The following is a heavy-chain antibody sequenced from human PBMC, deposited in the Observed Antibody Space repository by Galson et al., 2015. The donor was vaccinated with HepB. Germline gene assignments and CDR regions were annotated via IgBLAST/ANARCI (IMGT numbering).Heavy chain of an antibody. CDR2: IWYDGSNK. Sequence: SLRLSCAASGFTFSSYAMHWVRQAPGKGLEWVAVIWYDGSNKYYADSVKGRFTISRDNSKNTLYLQMNSLRAEDTAVYYCARDRHHCSSTSCYWMWGFDPWGQGTLVTVSS. V-gene: IGHV3-33*08. J-gene: IGHJ5*02. D-gene: IGHD2-2*01. CDR1: GFTFSSYA. CDR3: ARDRHHCSSTSCYWMWGFDP.